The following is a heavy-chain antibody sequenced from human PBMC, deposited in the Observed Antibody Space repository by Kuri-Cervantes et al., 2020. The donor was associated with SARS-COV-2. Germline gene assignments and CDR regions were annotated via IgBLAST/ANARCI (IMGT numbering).Heavy chain of an antibody. J-gene: IGHJ4*02. CDR2: MKTSGST. D-gene: IGHD3-22*01. Sequence: GSLRLSCTVSGGSISSYYWSWIRQPAGKGLEWLGDMKTSGSTNYNPSLKGRVTVSVDMSKNQFSLKLSSVTAADTAVYYCAGALAYYSDSSGFTYYFDSWGRGTPVTVSS. V-gene: IGHV4-4*09. CDR3: AGALAYYSDSSGFTYYFDS. CDR1: GGSISSYY.